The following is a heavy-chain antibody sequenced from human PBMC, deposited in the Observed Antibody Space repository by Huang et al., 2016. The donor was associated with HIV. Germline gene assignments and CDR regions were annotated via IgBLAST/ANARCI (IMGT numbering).Heavy chain of an antibody. V-gene: IGHV3-11*01. Sequence: QVQLVESGGGLVKPGGSLRLSCAASGLVFSDQYMNWIRQATGKGLEWISYSSVSGTTIRYADSGKGRFTISRDNAKKSLFLEMNSLRVEDTAVYYCARRMAGWDDVFDMWGQGTMVTVSS. CDR2: SSVSGTTI. CDR3: ARRMAGWDDVFDM. D-gene: IGHD6-19*01. CDR1: GLVFSDQY. J-gene: IGHJ3*02.